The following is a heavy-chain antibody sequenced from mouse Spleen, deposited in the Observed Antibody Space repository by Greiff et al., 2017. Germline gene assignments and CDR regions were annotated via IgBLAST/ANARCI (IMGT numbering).Heavy chain of an antibody. D-gene: IGHD2-5*01. CDR2: ISSGGGNT. J-gene: IGHJ2*01. V-gene: IGHV5-9*04. CDR3: ARAYYSNYYFDY. Sequence: EVKLVESGGGLVKPGGSLKLSCAASGFTFSSYTMSWVRQTPAKRLEWVATISSGGGNTYYPDSVKGRFTISRDNARNTLYLQMSSLRSEDTAMYYCARAYYSNYYFDYWGQGTTLTVSS. CDR1: GFTFSSYT.